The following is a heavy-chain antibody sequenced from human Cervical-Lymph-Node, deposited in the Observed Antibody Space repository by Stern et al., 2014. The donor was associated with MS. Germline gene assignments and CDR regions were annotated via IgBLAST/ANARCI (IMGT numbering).Heavy chain of an antibody. J-gene: IGHJ4*02. D-gene: IGHD5-24*01. CDR3: STLGTRWLQLDS. CDR2: LQYNGGT. CDR1: GGSIDSSS. V-gene: IGHV4-59*01. Sequence: VQLVQSGPGLVKPSETLSLTCTVSGGSIDSSSLTWIRQPPGKGLECVGYLQYNGGTNDNPSLRGRATISGDTSKNQISLNLSSVSAADTAVYYCSTLGTRWLQLDSWGQGLLVTVSS.